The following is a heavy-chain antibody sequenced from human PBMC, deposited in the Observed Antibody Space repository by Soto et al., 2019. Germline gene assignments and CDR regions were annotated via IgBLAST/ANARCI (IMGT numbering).Heavy chain of an antibody. CDR2: INHSGST. J-gene: IGHJ3*02. V-gene: IGHV4-34*01. Sequence: SETLSLTCAVYGGSFSGYYWSWIRQPPGKGLEWIGEINHSGSTNYNPSLKSRVTISVDTSKNQFSLKLSSVTAADTAVYYCLYDSSRDNAFDIWGQGTMVTVPS. D-gene: IGHD3-22*01. CDR3: LYDSSRDNAFDI. CDR1: GGSFSGYY.